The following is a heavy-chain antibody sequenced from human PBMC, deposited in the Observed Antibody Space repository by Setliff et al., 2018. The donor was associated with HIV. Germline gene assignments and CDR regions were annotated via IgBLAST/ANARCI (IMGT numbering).Heavy chain of an antibody. D-gene: IGHD6-13*01. Sequence: PGGSLRLSCAASGFTFSDAWMTWVRQAPGKGLEWVAYISYSGTSIYYRDSVKGRFTISRDNAKSSLYLQMSSLRAEDTAVYYCVKGYTSTWDLRGWLHWGQGTPVTVSS. CDR3: VKGYTSTWDLRGWLH. V-gene: IGHV3-11*01. J-gene: IGHJ4*02. CDR2: ISYSGTSI. CDR1: GFTFSDAW.